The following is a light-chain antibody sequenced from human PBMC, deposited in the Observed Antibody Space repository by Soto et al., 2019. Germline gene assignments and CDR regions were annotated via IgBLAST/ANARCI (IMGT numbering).Light chain of an antibody. V-gene: IGLV1-40*01. Sequence: VVREPRWETVSLAVTVAIFRTGSRSNIGAGYDIHWYQFLPGTAPKLLLYSFNKRPSGIPDRFSGSKSGTSASLAITGLQPEDEADYYCQSYDDSLSGSGVFGTGTKVTVL. CDR1: RSNIGAGYD. J-gene: IGLJ1*01. CDR3: QSYDDSLSGSGV. CDR2: SFN.